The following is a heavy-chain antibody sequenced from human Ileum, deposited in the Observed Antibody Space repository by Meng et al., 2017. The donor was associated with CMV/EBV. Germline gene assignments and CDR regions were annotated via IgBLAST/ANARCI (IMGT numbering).Heavy chain of an antibody. CDR3: ARNANYDFWSGYSSYYYYGMDV. CDR1: GGSISSYY. Sequence: GSLRLSCTVSGGSISSYYWSWIRQPPGKGLEWIGYIYYSGSTNYNPSLKSRVTISVDTSKNQFSLKLSSVTAADTAVYYCARNANYDFWSGYSSYYYYGMDVWGQGTTVTVSS. CDR2: IYYSGST. V-gene: IGHV4-59*01. J-gene: IGHJ6*02. D-gene: IGHD3-3*01.